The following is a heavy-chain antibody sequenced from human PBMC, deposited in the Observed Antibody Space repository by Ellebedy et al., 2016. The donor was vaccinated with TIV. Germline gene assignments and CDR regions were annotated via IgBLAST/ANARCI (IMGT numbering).Heavy chain of an antibody. CDR1: GYSFTSYW. CDR2: IYPGDSDT. Sequence: GESLKISXTGSGYSFTSYWIGWVRQMPGKGLEWMGIIYPGDSDTRYSPSFQGQVTISADKSISTAYLQWSSLKASDTAMYYCARFDYYDTKKGDYWGQGTLVTVSS. J-gene: IGHJ4*02. D-gene: IGHD3-22*01. CDR3: ARFDYYDTKKGDY. V-gene: IGHV5-51*01.